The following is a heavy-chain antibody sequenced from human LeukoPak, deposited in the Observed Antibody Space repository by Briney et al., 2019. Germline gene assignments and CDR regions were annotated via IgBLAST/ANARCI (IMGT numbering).Heavy chain of an antibody. D-gene: IGHD3-10*01. Sequence: SETLSLTCAVYGGSFSGYYRSWIRQPPGKGLEWIGAINHSGCTNYNPSLKSRVTVSVDTSKNQFSLKLSSVTAADTAVYYCARGHWGLWFGEYYFDYWGQGTLVTVSS. V-gene: IGHV4-34*01. CDR2: INHSGCT. CDR1: GGSFSGYY. CDR3: ARGHWGLWFGEYYFDY. J-gene: IGHJ4*02.